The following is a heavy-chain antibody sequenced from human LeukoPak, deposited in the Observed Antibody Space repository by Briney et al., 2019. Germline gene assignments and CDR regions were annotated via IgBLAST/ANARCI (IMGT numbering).Heavy chain of an antibody. V-gene: IGHV3-7*01. Sequence: PGGSLRLSCAASGFTFSSYWMSWVRQAPGKGLEWVANIKQDGSEKYYVDSVKGRFTISRDNAKNSLYLQMNSLRAEDTAVYYCGRGVYDFWSGYYNYWGQGTLVTVSS. CDR1: GFTFSSYW. D-gene: IGHD3-3*01. CDR3: GRGVYDFWSGYYNY. CDR2: IKQDGSEK. J-gene: IGHJ4*02.